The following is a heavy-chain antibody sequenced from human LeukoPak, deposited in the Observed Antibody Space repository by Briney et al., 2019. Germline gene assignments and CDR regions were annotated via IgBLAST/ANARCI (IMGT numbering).Heavy chain of an antibody. CDR2: IYHSGST. D-gene: IGHD2-2*01. CDR1: GYSISSGYY. Sequence: SETLSLTCTVSGYSISSGYYWGWIRQPPGKGLEWIGSIYHSGSTNYNPSLKSRVTISVDTSKNQFSLKLSSVTAADTAVYYCARGILRAADCSSTSCYGENAFDIWGQGTTVTVSS. J-gene: IGHJ3*02. V-gene: IGHV4-38-2*02. CDR3: ARGILRAADCSSTSCYGENAFDI.